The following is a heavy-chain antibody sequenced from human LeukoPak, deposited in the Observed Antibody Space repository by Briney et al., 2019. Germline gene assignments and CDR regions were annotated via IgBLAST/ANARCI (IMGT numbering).Heavy chain of an antibody. CDR3: ARDPSGYFNY. J-gene: IGHJ4*02. CDR1: GGSVSSGNYY. Sequence: SETLSLTCTVSGGSVSSGNYYWSWIRQPPGKGLEWIGYIYYSGDTNYNPSLKGRVTISVDTSKNQVSLKLGSVTAADTAVYYCARDPSGYFNYWGQGTLVTVSS. V-gene: IGHV4-61*01. CDR2: IYYSGDT. D-gene: IGHD3-22*01.